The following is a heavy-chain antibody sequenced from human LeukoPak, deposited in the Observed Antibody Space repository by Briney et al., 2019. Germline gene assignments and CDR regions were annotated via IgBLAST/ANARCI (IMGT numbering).Heavy chain of an antibody. V-gene: IGHV3-48*04. CDR2: ISSSSDIT. CDR1: EFTFSTST. CDR3: ARDDYSSSSVDY. J-gene: IGHJ4*02. D-gene: IGHD6-6*01. Sequence: PGGSLRLSCVASEFTFSTSTMNWVRQAPGKALEWISYISSSSDITYYADSVKGRFTISRDNAKNSLFPQMNSLRAEDTAVYYCARDDYSSSSVDYWGQGTLVTVSS.